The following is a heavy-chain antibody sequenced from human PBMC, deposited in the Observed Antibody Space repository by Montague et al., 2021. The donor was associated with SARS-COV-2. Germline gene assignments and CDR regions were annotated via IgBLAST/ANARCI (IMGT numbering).Heavy chain of an antibody. V-gene: IGHV6-1*01. CDR2: TYYRSKWYN. D-gene: IGHD2-2*01. CDR1: GDSVSSNIAT. Sequence: CAISGDSVSSNIATWNWIRQSPSRGLEWLGRTYYRSKWYNDYAESVKSRITIDPDTSKHQFSLHLNSVTPEDTAVYYCARIPVGSKDYFDFCGQGTLVTVCS. J-gene: IGHJ4*02. CDR3: ARIPVGSKDYFDF.